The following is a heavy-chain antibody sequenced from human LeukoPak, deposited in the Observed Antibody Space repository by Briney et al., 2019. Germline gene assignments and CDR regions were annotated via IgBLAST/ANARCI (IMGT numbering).Heavy chain of an antibody. CDR3: ARSGTSSSWNPDYFDY. CDR2: ISSSSSYI. Sequence: GGSLRLSCAASGFTFTNYAMNWVRQAPGKGLEWVSSISSSSSYIYYADSVKGRFTISRDNAKNSLYLQMNSLRAEDTAVYYCARSGTSSSWNPDYFDYWGQGTLVTVSS. CDR1: GFTFTNYA. J-gene: IGHJ4*02. D-gene: IGHD6-13*01. V-gene: IGHV3-21*01.